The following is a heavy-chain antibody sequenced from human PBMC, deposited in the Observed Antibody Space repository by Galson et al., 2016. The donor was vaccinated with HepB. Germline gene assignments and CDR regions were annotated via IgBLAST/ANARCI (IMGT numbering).Heavy chain of an antibody. J-gene: IGHJ6*02. Sequence: SLRLSCAASGFTVSSDYMNWVRQAPGKGLEWVSVSYGGGNTYYAESVKGRFTISRDSSQSTLFLQMTSLRAGDTAVYYCARDPGFRNGMDVWGQGTRVTVSS. CDR1: GFTVSSDY. CDR3: ARDPGFRNGMDV. CDR2: SYGGGNT. V-gene: IGHV3-53*01.